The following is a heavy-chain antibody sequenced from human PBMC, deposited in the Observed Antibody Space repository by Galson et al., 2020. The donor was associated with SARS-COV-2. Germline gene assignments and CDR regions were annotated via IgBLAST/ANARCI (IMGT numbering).Heavy chain of an antibody. CDR2: ISSSSSYI. Sequence: NSGGSLRLSCAASGFTFSSYSMNWVRQAPGKGLEWVSSISSSSSYIYYADSVKGRFTISRDNAKNSLYLQMNSLRAEDTAVYYCARESYYWIHALDIWGQGTRVTVSA. J-gene: IGHJ3*02. CDR3: ARESYYWIHALDI. CDR1: GFTFSSYS. D-gene: IGHD5-18*01. V-gene: IGHV3-21*01.